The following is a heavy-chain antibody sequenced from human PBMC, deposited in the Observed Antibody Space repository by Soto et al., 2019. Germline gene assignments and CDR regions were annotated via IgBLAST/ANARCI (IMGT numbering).Heavy chain of an antibody. CDR2: IIPIFGTA. J-gene: IGHJ4*02. V-gene: IGHV1-69*01. D-gene: IGHD6-19*01. CDR3: ARDPLSSGSGLDPFDY. CDR1: GGTFSSYA. Sequence: QVQLVQSGAEVKKPGSSVKVSCTASGGTFSSYAISWVRQAPGQGLEWMGGIIPIFGTANYAQKFQGRVTITADESTSTAYMELSSLRSEDTAVYYCARDPLSSGSGLDPFDYWGQGTLVTVSS.